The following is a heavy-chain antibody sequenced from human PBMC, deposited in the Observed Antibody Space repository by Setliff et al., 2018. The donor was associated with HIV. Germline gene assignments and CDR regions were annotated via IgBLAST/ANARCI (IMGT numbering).Heavy chain of an antibody. Sequence: PGGSLRLSCAASTFTFRTYWMSWVRQAPGKGLEWVATIKQDESEMQYVDSVKGRFATSRDGAKNSLYLQMNSLRAEDTAVYYCARELWDNGDSSMDVWGKGTTVTVSS. J-gene: IGHJ6*03. D-gene: IGHD4-17*01. CDR1: TFTFRTYW. CDR3: ARELWDNGDSSMDV. CDR2: IKQDESEM. V-gene: IGHV3-7*03.